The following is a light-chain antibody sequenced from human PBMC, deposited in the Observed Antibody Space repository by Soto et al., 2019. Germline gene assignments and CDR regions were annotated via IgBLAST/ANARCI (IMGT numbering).Light chain of an antibody. J-gene: IGKJ3*01. CDR1: QTISRSY. Sequence: EIVLTQSPGNLSLAPGERATLSCRASQTISRSYLGWYQQKPGQAPRVLMTGASNRATGVPDRFSGSGSGTDFTLTISRLEPEDSASYYCQQYRSSVTFGPGTKVEIK. V-gene: IGKV3-20*01. CDR3: QQYRSSVT. CDR2: GAS.